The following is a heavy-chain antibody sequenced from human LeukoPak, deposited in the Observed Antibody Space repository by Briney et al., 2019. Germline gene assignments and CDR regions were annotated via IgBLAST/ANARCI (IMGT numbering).Heavy chain of an antibody. CDR1: GFTFTSYA. D-gene: IGHD3-10*01. Sequence: GGSLRLSCAVSGFTFTSYAIHWVRQAPGKGLEWVAVTSHDGSYRYYADSVKGRFTISRDNSKNTLYLQMNSLRAEDTAVYYCAKDGYGSGSYYNVYYYYYYMDVWGKGTTVTISS. CDR3: AKDGYGSGSYYNVYYYYYYMDV. V-gene: IGHV3-30*04. J-gene: IGHJ6*03. CDR2: TSHDGSYR.